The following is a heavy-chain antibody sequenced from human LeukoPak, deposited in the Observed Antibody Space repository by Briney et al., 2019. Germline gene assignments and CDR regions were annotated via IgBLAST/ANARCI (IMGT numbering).Heavy chain of an antibody. CDR3: ARDRYCSSTSCYFNWFDP. CDR2: IYHSGST. V-gene: IGHV4-38-2*02. CDR1: GYSISSGYY. Sequence: PSETLSLTCTVSGYSISSGYYWGWIRQPPGKGLEWIGSIYHSGSTYYNPSLKSRVTISVDTSKNQFSLKLSSVTAADTAVYYCARDRYCSSTSCYFNWFDPWGQGTLVTVSS. J-gene: IGHJ5*02. D-gene: IGHD2-2*01.